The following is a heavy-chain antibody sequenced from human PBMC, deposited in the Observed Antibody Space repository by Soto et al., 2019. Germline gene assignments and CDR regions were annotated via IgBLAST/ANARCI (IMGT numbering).Heavy chain of an antibody. CDR2: FDTEHSET. J-gene: IGHJ5*02. V-gene: IGHV1-24*01. D-gene: IGHD2-15*01. CDR1: GDTLSYLS. CDR3: AAAYCKGGSCYSARNRGFDP. Sequence: GASVKVSCKVSGDTLSYLSMYWVRQAPGKGLEWMGGFDTEHSETIYAQKFQGRLTITEDTSTDTAYMELSSLRSEDTAVYFCAAAYCKGGSCYSARNRGFDPWG.